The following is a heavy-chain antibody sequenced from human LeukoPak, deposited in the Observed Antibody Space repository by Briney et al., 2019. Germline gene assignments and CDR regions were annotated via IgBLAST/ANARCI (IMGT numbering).Heavy chain of an antibody. CDR1: VYTFTSYD. D-gene: IGHD3-22*01. Sequence: ASVNVSFKASVYTFTSYDINWVRQATGQGLEWMGWMNPNSGNTGYAQKFQGRVTITRNTSISTAYMELSSLRSEDTAVYYCARATLWNYYASSPYYFDYWGQGTLVTVSS. V-gene: IGHV1-8*03. J-gene: IGHJ4*02. CDR2: MNPNSGNT. CDR3: ARATLWNYYASSPYYFDY.